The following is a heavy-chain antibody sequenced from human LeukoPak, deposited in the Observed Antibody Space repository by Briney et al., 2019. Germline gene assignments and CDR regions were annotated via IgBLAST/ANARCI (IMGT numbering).Heavy chain of an antibody. Sequence: PGGSLRLSCAASGFTFSSHWMHWVRQAPGKGLVWVSRINSDGSSTSYADSVKGRFTISRDNAKNTLYLQMKSLRAEDTAVYYCARAWNYGEYFDYWGQGTLVTVSS. V-gene: IGHV3-74*01. CDR3: ARAWNYGEYFDY. J-gene: IGHJ4*02. D-gene: IGHD1-7*01. CDR2: INSDGSST. CDR1: GFTFSSHW.